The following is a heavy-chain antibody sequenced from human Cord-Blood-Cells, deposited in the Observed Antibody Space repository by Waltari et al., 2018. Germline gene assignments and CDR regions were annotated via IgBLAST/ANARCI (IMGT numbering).Heavy chain of an antibody. D-gene: IGHD2-21*02. CDR2: INHSGST. CDR3: ARGGGNSADAFDI. Sequence: QVQLQQWGAGLLKPSETLSLTCAVYGGSFSGYYWSWIRQPPGKGLEWIGEINHSGSTNSHPALKRQVTISVDTSKNQFSLKLSSVTAADTAVYYCARGGGNSADAFDIWGQGTMVTVSS. V-gene: IGHV4-34*01. J-gene: IGHJ3*02. CDR1: GGSFSGYY.